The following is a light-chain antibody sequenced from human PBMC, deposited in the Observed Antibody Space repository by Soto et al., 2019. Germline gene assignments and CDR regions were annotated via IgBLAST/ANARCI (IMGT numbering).Light chain of an antibody. V-gene: IGKV3-15*01. CDR2: GAS. J-gene: IGKJ5*01. CDR3: QQYNNWPFFT. CDR1: QSVSSN. Sequence: EIVMTQSPATLSVSPGERATLSCRASQSVSSNLAWYQQKPGQAPRLLIYGASTRATGIPARFSGSGSWTEFTLTISSLQSEDFAGYYCQQYNNWPFFTFGQGTRLEIK.